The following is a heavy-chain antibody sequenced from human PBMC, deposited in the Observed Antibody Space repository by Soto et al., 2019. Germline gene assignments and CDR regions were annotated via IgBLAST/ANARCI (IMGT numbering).Heavy chain of an antibody. D-gene: IGHD3-22*01. CDR3: AKAQYYYDSSGFNDAFDI. CDR2: ISGSDDST. J-gene: IGHJ3*02. V-gene: IGHV3-23*01. CDR1: GFTFSSYA. Sequence: QSGGSLRLSCAASGFTFSSYAMSWVRQGPGKGLEWVSVISGSDDSTYYADSVKGRFTLSRDNSKNTLYLQMNSLRAEDTALYYCAKAQYYYDSSGFNDAFDIWGQGTMVTVSS.